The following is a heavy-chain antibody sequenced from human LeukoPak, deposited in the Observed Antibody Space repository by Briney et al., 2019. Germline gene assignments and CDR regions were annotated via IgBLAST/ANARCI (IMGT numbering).Heavy chain of an antibody. Sequence: KSGGSLRLSCTVSGFTFRDYTMSWFRQAPGKGLEWVGFIRSKAYGGTTEYAASVKGRFTISRDDSKSIAYLQMNSLQSEDTAVYYCTRNMLGIAWFDPWGQGTLDTVSS. CDR1: GFTFRDYT. V-gene: IGHV3-49*05. J-gene: IGHJ5*02. CDR3: TRNMLGIAWFDP. D-gene: IGHD7-27*01. CDR2: IRSKAYGGTT.